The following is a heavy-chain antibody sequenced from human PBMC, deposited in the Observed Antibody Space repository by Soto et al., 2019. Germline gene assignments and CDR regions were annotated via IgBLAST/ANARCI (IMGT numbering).Heavy chain of an antibody. D-gene: IGHD3-3*01. CDR3: ARDDEDFWSGYPDY. Sequence: ASVKVSCKASGYTFTSYGISWARQAPGQGLEWMGWISGYNGNTNHAQKFQGRVTMTTDTSTSTAYMELRSLRSDDTAVYYCARDDEDFWSGYPDYWGQGTLVTVSS. CDR1: GYTFTSYG. V-gene: IGHV1-18*01. J-gene: IGHJ4*02. CDR2: ISGYNGNT.